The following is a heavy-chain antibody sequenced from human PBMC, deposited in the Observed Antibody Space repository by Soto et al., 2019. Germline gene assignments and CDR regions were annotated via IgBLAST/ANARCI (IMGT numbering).Heavy chain of an antibody. CDR2: ISSSSSYI. CDR3: AKDYDVWSASVKTYFDS. V-gene: IGHV3-21*06. CDR1: GFTFSSYS. D-gene: IGHD3-3*01. J-gene: IGHJ4*02. Sequence: GGSLRLSCAASGFTFSSYSMNWVRQAPGKGLEWVSSISSSSSYIYYADSVKGRFTISRDNSKSTLYLQMSRLRAEDTAVYYCAKDYDVWSASVKTYFDSRGLGTLVTVSS.